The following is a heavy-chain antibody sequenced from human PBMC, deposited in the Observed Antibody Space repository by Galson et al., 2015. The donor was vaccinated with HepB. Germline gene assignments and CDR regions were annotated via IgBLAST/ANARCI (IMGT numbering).Heavy chain of an antibody. J-gene: IGHJ4*02. D-gene: IGHD2-21*02. CDR1: GFTFRSYG. Sequence: SLRLSCAASGFTFRSYGMHWVRQAPGKGLEWVALISYDESHKYYADSVKGRFTISRDNSKNTLYLQMNGLRAEDTAVYDCAKDNGHGDPGDYWGQGTLVTVSS. V-gene: IGHV3-30*18. CDR3: AKDNGHGDPGDY. CDR2: ISYDESHK.